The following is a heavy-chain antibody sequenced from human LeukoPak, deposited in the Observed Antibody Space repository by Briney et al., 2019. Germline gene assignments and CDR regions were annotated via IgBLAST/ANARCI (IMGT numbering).Heavy chain of an antibody. D-gene: IGHD4/OR15-4a*01. CDR2: IHYSGST. J-gene: IGHJ6*03. CDR3: ARLVDYPANYYYMDV. CDR1: GGSISSYY. Sequence: PSETLFLTCTVSGGSISSYYCSWIRQPPGKGPEWIGYIHYSGSTNFNPSLKSRVTMSVDTSKNQFSLKLSSVTAADTAVYYCARLVDYPANYYYMDVWDKGTTVTVSS. V-gene: IGHV4-59*08.